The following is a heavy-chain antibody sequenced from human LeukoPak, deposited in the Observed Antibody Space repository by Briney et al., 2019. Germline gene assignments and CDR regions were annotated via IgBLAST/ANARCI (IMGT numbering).Heavy chain of an antibody. CDR3: ARDGTYYYAFDI. D-gene: IGHD3-10*01. CDR2: MYSSGTT. CDR1: GGSISITRYY. Sequence: SETLSLTCTVSGGSISITRYYWGWIRQPPGKGLGWIASMYSSGTTYYNPSLKSRVTISVDTSKNQFSLKLSSVTAADTAVYYCARDGTYYYAFDIWGQGTMVTVAS. V-gene: IGHV4-39*07. J-gene: IGHJ3*02.